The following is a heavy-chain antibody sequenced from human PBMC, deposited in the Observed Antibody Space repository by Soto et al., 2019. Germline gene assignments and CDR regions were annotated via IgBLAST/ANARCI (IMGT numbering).Heavy chain of an antibody. V-gene: IGHV2-5*01. CDR3: AHSAVLLWFGELGGWFDP. Sequence: SGPTLVNPTQTLTLTCTFSGFSLSTSGVVVGWIRQPPGNALEWLALIYWNDDKRYSPSLKSRLTITKDTSKNQVVLTMTNMDPVDTATYYCAHSAVLLWFGELGGWFDPWGQGTLVTVSS. J-gene: IGHJ5*02. D-gene: IGHD3-10*01. CDR1: GFSLSTSGVV. CDR2: IYWNDDK.